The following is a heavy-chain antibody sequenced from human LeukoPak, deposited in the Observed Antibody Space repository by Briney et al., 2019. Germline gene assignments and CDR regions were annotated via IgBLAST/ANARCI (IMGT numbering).Heavy chain of an antibody. Sequence: ASETLSLTCAVYGGSFSGYYWTWIRQPPGKGLEWIGEIHHSGSTKYNPSLKSRVTISVDTSKNQFSLKLSSVTAADTAVYYCARQSSEVVVVAATLTWFDPWGQGTLVTVSS. J-gene: IGHJ5*02. D-gene: IGHD2-15*01. CDR2: IHHSGST. CDR3: ARQSSEVVVVAATLTWFDP. CDR1: GGSFSGYY. V-gene: IGHV4-34*01.